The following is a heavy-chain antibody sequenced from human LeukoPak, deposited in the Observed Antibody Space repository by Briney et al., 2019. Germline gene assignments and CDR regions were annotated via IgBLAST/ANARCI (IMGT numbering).Heavy chain of an antibody. D-gene: IGHD5-12*01. CDR1: IDSFTNYY. CDR3: AREPSWIESYMDV. V-gene: IGHV4-34*01. J-gene: IGHJ6*03. CDR2: VNDSGGT. Sequence: SETLSLTCAVYIDSFTNYYWNWIRQTPGKGLEWIGEVNDSGGTNINPSLRSRVTISVDTSKSQFSLKLSSVTAADTAVYYCAREPSWIESYMDVWGKGTTVTVSS.